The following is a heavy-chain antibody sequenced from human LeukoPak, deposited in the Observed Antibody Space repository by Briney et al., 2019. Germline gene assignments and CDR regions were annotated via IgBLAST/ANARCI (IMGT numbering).Heavy chain of an antibody. D-gene: IGHD5-18*01. CDR1: GFTVSDNY. CDR2: IYSAGTT. CDR3: ARAQGGKIQLWDYYFDY. Sequence: GGSLRLSCAASGFTVSDNYISWVRQAPGKGLEWVALIYSAGTTHADSVRGRFTISRDRSKNMLYLQMNSLRAEDTAVYFCARAQGGKIQLWDYYFDYWGQGTLVTVSS. V-gene: IGHV3-66*01. J-gene: IGHJ4*02.